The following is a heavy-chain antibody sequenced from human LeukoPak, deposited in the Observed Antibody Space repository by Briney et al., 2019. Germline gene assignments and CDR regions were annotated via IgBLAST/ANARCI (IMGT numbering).Heavy chain of an antibody. CDR1: GFTFSSYE. D-gene: IGHD3-22*01. Sequence: GGSLRLSCAASGFTFSSYEMNWVRQAPGKGLEWVSYISSSGSTIYYADSVKGRFTISRDNAKNSLYLQMNSLRAEDTAVYYCARDRNYYDSSGYSDRWFDPWGQGTLVTVSS. CDR3: ARDRNYYDSSGYSDRWFDP. CDR2: ISSSGSTI. V-gene: IGHV3-48*03. J-gene: IGHJ5*02.